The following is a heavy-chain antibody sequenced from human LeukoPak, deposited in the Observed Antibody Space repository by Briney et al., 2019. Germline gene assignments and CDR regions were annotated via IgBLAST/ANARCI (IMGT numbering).Heavy chain of an antibody. CDR1: GFTFNNYA. D-gene: IGHD1-26*01. J-gene: IGHJ4*02. CDR2: IGADGVSI. CDR3: ANFPTGSHYSDS. V-gene: IGHV3-23*01. Sequence: GGSLRLSCAASGFTFNNYAMTWVRQAPGQGLEWVSTIGADGVSIFYADSVRGRFTVSRDSAKNTLFLQMSSLRAEDTAVYYCANFPTGSHYSDSWGQGTLVTVSS.